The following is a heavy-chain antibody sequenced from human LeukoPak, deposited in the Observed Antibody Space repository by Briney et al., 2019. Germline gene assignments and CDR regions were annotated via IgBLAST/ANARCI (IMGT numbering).Heavy chain of an antibody. CDR2: ISSSSSYI. Sequence: PGGSLRLSCAASGFTFSSYSMNWVRQAPGKGLEWVSSISSSSSYIYYADSVKGRFTISRDNAKNSLYLQMNSLRAEDTAVYYCARDLHKVYSGGWYSPLFGYWGQGTLVTVSS. D-gene: IGHD6-19*01. J-gene: IGHJ4*02. CDR1: GFTFSSYS. CDR3: ARDLHKVYSGGWYSPLFGY. V-gene: IGHV3-21*01.